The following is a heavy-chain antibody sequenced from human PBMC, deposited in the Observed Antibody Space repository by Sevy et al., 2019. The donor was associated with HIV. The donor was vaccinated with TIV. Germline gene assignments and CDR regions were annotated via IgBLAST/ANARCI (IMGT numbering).Heavy chain of an antibody. CDR1: GFTFSSYA. Sequence: GGSLRLSCAASGFTFSSYAMHWVRHAPGKGLEWVAVISYDGSNKYYADSVKGRFTISRDNSKNTLYLQMNSLRAEDTALYYCARDSNGMDVWGQGTTVTVS. V-gene: IGHV3-30-3*01. CDR2: ISYDGSNK. J-gene: IGHJ6*02. CDR3: ARDSNGMDV.